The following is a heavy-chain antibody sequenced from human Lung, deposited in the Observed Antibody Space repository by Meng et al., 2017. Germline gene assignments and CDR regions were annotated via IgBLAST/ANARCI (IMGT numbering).Heavy chain of an antibody. D-gene: IGHD3-10*01. CDR2: INHGGST. V-gene: IGHV4-34*01. CDR1: GGSISGSY. Sequence: QGLLPQGGAGRLGPSENLSLTCAVYGGSISGSYWSWIRQSPAKGLEWIGKINHGGSTNYNPSLESRVTISVDTPKNQFSLRLTSMTVADTAVYYCARERHSTIIRGVIDFWGQGALVTVSS. J-gene: IGHJ4*02. CDR3: ARERHSTIIRGVIDF.